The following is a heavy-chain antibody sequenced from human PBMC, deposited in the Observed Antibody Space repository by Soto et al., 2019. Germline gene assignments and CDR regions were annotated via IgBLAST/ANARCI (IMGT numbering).Heavy chain of an antibody. CDR2: IYPGDSDT. D-gene: IGHD3-10*01. CDR1: GYSFTSYW. Sequence: RGESLKISCKGSGYSFTSYWIGWVRQMPGKGLEWMGIIYPGDSDTRYSPSFQGQVTISADKSISTAYLQWSSLKASDTAMYYCARHAGGASGSPRTIPFDYWGQGTLVTVSS. V-gene: IGHV5-51*01. J-gene: IGHJ4*02. CDR3: ARHAGGASGSPRTIPFDY.